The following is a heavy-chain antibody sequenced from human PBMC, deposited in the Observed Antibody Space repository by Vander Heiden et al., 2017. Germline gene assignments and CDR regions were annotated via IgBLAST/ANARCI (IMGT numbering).Heavy chain of an antibody. CDR3: ARGVLPYGGPEGRREY. CDR2: INAGNGKT. V-gene: IGHV1-3*01. D-gene: IGHD6-6*01. J-gene: IGHJ4*02. CDR1: GYILTSFA. Sequence: HLVQSGAEVKKPDASAMLSVSTTGYILTSFAIHWVSHAPGQRLEWMRWINAGNGKTKDSRKFQGRVTITSETADSTVHMALRRQRSADTAVYYGARGVLPYGGPEGRREYWAQGTPCTVS.